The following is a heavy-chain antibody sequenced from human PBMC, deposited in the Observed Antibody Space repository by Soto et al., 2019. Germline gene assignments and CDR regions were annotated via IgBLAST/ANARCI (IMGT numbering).Heavy chain of an antibody. CDR1: GGSISSYF. CDR2: IYYSGST. V-gene: IGHV4-59*01. CDR3: ARVLGVGRDWFDP. J-gene: IGHJ5*02. Sequence: SETLSLTCTVSGGSISSYFWSWIRQPPGKGLEWIGYIYYSGSTNYNPSLKSRVTISVDTSKNQFSLKLSSVTAADTAVYYCARVLGVGRDWFDPWGQGTLVTVSS. D-gene: IGHD3-16*01.